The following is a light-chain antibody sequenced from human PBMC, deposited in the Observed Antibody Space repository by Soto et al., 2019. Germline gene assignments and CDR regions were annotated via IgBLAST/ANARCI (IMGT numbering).Light chain of an antibody. CDR3: QKYNSAPYA. Sequence: DIQMTQSPTYLSASVGDRVTITCRASQGISNYLAWYQQRPGQVPKLLIYGAFTLQSGVPSRFSGSGSGTDFTLTISSLQPEDVATYYCQKYNSAPYAFGQGTKLEIK. CDR2: GAF. CDR1: QGISNY. J-gene: IGKJ2*01. V-gene: IGKV1-27*01.